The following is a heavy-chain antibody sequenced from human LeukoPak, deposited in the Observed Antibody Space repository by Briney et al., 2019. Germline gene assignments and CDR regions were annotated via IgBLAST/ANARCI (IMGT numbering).Heavy chain of an antibody. D-gene: IGHD2-21*02. Sequence: ASVKVSCKVSGYTLTELSMHWVRQAPGKGLEWMGGFDPEDGETIYAQKFQGRVTMTEDTSTDTAYMELSSLRSEDTAVYYCATDLFLVTAIVNWGQGTLVTVSS. CDR3: ATDLFLVTAIVN. CDR1: GYTLTELS. J-gene: IGHJ4*02. V-gene: IGHV1-24*01. CDR2: FDPEDGET.